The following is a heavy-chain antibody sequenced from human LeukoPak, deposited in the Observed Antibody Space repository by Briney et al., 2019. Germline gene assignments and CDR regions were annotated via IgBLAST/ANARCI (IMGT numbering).Heavy chain of an antibody. CDR2: INSDETIS. CDR1: GFTFRSYW. V-gene: IGHV3-74*01. Sequence: GGSLRLSCAASGFTFRSYWMHWVREVPNQGLMWVSRINSDETISEYVDSVNGRFTISRDNAKNTLYLKMNSLRAEDTAVYYCARRKSHYYDSSGYYMGSDYWGQGTLVTVSS. D-gene: IGHD3-22*01. J-gene: IGHJ4*02. CDR3: ARRKSHYYDSSGYYMGSDY.